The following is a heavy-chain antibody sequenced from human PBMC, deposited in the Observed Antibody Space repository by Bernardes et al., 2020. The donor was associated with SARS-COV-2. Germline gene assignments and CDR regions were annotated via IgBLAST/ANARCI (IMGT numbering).Heavy chain of an antibody. D-gene: IGHD3-10*01. CDR1: GFTFDDCA. V-gene: IGHV3-9*01. J-gene: IGHJ4*02. CDR3: AKGHMVRVLTIGQFDY. Sequence: LRLSCAASGFTFDDCAMHWGRISPGKGLEWVSGGTGNSADIGYTDSAKGRFTISRDNAKNSLYLQMNSLRPEDTALYYGAKGHMVRVLTIGQFDYWGQGTLVTVSS. CDR2: GTGNSADI.